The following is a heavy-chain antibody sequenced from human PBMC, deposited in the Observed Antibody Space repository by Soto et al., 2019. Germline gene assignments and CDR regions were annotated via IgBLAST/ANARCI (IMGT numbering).Heavy chain of an antibody. CDR3: ARDAPHYDSRTSGMDV. Sequence: QVQLVQSGAEVKKPGSSVKVSCKASGGTFSSYAISWVRQAPGQGLEWMGGIIPIFGTANYAQKFQGRVTITADESTSTAYMELSSLRSEDTAMYYCARDAPHYDSRTSGMDVWGQGTTVTVSS. V-gene: IGHV1-69*01. J-gene: IGHJ6*02. D-gene: IGHD3-22*01. CDR2: IIPIFGTA. CDR1: GGTFSSYA.